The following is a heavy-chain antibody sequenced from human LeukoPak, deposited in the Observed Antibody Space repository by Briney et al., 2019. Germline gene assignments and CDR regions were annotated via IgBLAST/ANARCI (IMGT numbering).Heavy chain of an antibody. J-gene: IGHJ4*02. Sequence: ASVKVSCKASGYTFTGYYMHWVRQAPGQGLEWMGWINPNSGGTNYAQKFQGRVTMTRDTSISTAYMELSRLRSDDTAVYYCARGRFLEWLLPFDYWGQGTLVTVSS. CDR1: GYTFTGYY. D-gene: IGHD3-3*01. CDR2: INPNSGGT. V-gene: IGHV1-2*02. CDR3: ARGRFLEWLLPFDY.